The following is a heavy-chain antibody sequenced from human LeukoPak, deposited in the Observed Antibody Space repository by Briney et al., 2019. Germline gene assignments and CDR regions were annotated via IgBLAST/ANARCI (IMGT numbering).Heavy chain of an antibody. CDR2: INHSGST. CDR1: GYSISSGYY. V-gene: IGHV4-38-2*02. CDR3: ARGGYSYGLYYYMDV. D-gene: IGHD5-18*01. J-gene: IGHJ6*03. Sequence: SETLSLTCTVSGYSISSGYYWGWIRQPPGKGLEWIGEINHSGSTNYNPSLKSRVTISVDTSKNQFSLKLSSVTAADTAVYYCARGGYSYGLYYYMDVWGKGTTVTVSS.